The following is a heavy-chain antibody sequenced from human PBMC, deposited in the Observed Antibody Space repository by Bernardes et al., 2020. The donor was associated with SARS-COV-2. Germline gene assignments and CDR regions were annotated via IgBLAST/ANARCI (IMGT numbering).Heavy chain of an antibody. J-gene: IGHJ4*02. D-gene: IGHD2-15*01. CDR1: GFTFSSYA. V-gene: IGHV3-30-3*01. CDR3: AGGGNARVNY. Sequence: GGSLRLSCAASGFTFSSYAMHWVRQAPGKGLEWVAVISYDGSNKYYADSVKGRFTISRDNSKNTLYLQMNSLRAEDTAVYYCAGGGNARVNYWGQGTLVTVSS. CDR2: ISYDGSNK.